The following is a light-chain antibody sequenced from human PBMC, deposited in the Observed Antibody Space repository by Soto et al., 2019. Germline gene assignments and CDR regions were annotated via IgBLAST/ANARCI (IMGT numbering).Light chain of an antibody. V-gene: IGKV3-20*01. CDR1: QSVGSSY. CDR3: QQYGTLTT. J-gene: IGKJ3*01. CDR2: GAS. Sequence: EIVLTQSPGTLSLSPGERATLSCRASQSVGSSYLAWYQQKPGQAPRLVIYGASNRATGIPDRFSGSGSGTDFTLTISRLEPEDFAVYYCQQYGTLTTVGPGTKVDIK.